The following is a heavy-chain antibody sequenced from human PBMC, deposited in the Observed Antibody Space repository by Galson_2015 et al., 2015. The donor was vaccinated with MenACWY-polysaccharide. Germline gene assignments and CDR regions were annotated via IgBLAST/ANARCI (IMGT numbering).Heavy chain of an antibody. J-gene: IGHJ4*02. CDR2: ISGSGATT. CDR3: ANPGLATGRSSDVDY. Sequence: SLRLSCAASGFTFNSYTMSWVRQVPGKGLEWVSSISGSGATTHYADSVKGRFTISRDNSKSTLYLQMNSLRAEDTAIYYCANPGLATGRSSDVDYWGQGTLVTVSS. CDR1: GFTFNSYT. D-gene: IGHD6-25*01. V-gene: IGHV3-23*01.